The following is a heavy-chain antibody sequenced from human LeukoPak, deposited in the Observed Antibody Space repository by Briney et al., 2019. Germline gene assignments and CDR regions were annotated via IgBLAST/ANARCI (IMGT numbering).Heavy chain of an antibody. V-gene: IGHV4-34*01. CDR2: MSHSGGT. CDR3: ARDGSSGWKYYYYYYMDV. Sequence: SETLSLTCAVYGGSFSDYYWNWIRQPPGKGLERIGEMSHSGGTNYNASLKSRVTISVDTSKNQFSLKLSSVTAADTAVYYCARDGSSGWKYYYYYYMDVWGKGTTVTVSS. CDR1: GGSFSDYY. D-gene: IGHD6-19*01. J-gene: IGHJ6*03.